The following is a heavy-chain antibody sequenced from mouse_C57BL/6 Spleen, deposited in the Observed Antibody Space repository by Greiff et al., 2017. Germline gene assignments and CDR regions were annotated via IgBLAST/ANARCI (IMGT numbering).Heavy chain of an antibody. V-gene: IGHV1-53*01. CDR2: INPSNGGT. Sequence: VQLQQPGTELVKPGASVKLSCKASGYTFTSYWMHWVKQRPGHGLEWIGNINPSNGGTNYNEKFKRKATLTVDKSSSTAYMQRSSLTSEDSAVYYCAIGIYYYGSSHWYCDVWGTGTTVTVSS. CDR3: AIGIYYYGSSHWYCDV. D-gene: IGHD1-1*01. J-gene: IGHJ1*03. CDR1: GYTFTSYW.